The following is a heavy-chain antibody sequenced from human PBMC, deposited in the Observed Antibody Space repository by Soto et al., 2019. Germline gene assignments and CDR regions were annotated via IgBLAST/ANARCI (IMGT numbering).Heavy chain of an antibody. J-gene: IGHJ4*02. V-gene: IGHV3-64D*06. Sequence: GGSLRLSCSASGFAFSSYAMHWVRQTPGKGLEYVSAISPQGGSTYYADSVKGRFTISRDDSRNTVYLQMSSLRPDDTAVYYCVNMMIARGAFDFWGQGTLVTVSS. CDR2: ISPQGGST. CDR1: GFAFSSYA. CDR3: VNMMIARGAFDF. D-gene: IGHD2-21*01.